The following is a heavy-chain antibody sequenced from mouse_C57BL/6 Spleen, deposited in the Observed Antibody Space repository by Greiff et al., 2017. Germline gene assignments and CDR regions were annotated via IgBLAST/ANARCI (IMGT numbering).Heavy chain of an antibody. CDR2: INPNYGTT. V-gene: IGHV1-39*01. D-gene: IGHD1-1*01. CDR3: ASPTTVVEDWFAY. CDR1: GYSFTDYN. J-gene: IGHJ3*01. Sequence: EVQLQQSGPELVKPGASVKISCKASGYSFTDYNMNWVKQSNGKSLEWIGVINPNYGTTSYNQKFKGKATLTVDQYSSTAYMQLNSLTSEDSAVYYCASPTTVVEDWFAYWGQGTLVTVSA.